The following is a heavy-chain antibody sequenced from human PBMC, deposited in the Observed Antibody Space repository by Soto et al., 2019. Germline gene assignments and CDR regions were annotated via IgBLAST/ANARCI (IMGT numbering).Heavy chain of an antibody. CDR1: GFTVSNNY. V-gene: IGHV3-53*01. CDR2: IYSGGST. J-gene: IGHJ3*01. CDR3: ARDRGKDFTIFGVPIENPLDV. D-gene: IGHD3-3*01. Sequence: EVQLVESGGGLIQPGGSLRLSCAASGFTVSNNYMTWVRQAPGKGLEWVSVIYSGGSTYYADSVKGRFIISRDNSKNTLYLQMNNLRAEDTAVYYCARDRGKDFTIFGVPIENPLDVWGQGTMVTVSS.